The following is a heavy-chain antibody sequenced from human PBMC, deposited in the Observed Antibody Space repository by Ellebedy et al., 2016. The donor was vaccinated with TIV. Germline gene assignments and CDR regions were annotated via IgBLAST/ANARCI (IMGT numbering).Heavy chain of an antibody. Sequence: AASVKVSCKASGYTFTTYGMSWVRQAPGQGLEWIGWTSTSNGNINYAQKFRGRVTLTTDTSTSTAYIELRSLTSDDTAVYYCAREATSKAPGTTRGDYWGQGTLVTVSS. CDR3: AREATSKAPGTTRGDY. CDR2: TSTSNGNI. D-gene: IGHD1-1*01. J-gene: IGHJ4*02. CDR1: GYTFTTYG. V-gene: IGHV1-18*04.